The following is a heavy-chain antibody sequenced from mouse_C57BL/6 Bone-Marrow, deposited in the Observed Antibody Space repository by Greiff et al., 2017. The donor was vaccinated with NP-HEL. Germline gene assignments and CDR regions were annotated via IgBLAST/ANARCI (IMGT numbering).Heavy chain of an antibody. J-gene: IGHJ3*01. Sequence: EVKVVESGGDLVKPGGSLKLSCAASGFTFSSYGMSWVRQTPDKRLEWVATISSGGSYTYYPDSVKGRFTISRDNAKNTLYLQMSSLKSEDTAMYYCARLRIAYWGQGTLVTVSA. CDR2: ISSGGSYT. CDR1: GFTFSSYG. V-gene: IGHV5-6*01. CDR3: ARLRIAY.